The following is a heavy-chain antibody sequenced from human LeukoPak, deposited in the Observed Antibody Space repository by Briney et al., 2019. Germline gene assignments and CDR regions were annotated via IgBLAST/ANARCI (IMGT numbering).Heavy chain of an antibody. D-gene: IGHD2-15*01. CDR2: IYPNASDT. V-gene: IGHV5-51*01. CDR3: ALSSGAYNSAGYFDY. Sequence: GDSPKISCKGSGYSFTNYWIGWVRQMPGKGLEWMGIIYPNASDTRYSPSYRGQVTISADKSITTAYLQWNSLKASDTAMYYCALSSGAYNSAGYFDYWGQGALVIVSS. J-gene: IGHJ4*02. CDR1: GYSFTNYW.